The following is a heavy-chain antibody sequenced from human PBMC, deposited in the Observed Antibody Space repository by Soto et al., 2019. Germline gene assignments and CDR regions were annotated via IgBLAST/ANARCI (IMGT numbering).Heavy chain of an antibody. CDR3: AICRDGYTPRWEY. CDR2: IIPILGIA. CDR1: GGTFSSYT. D-gene: IGHD5-12*01. V-gene: IGHV1-69*02. Sequence: QVQLVQSGAEVKKPGSSVKVSCKASGGTFSSYTISWVRQAPGRGLEWMGRIIPILGIANYAQKFQGRVTITADKSTSTAYMELSSLRSEDTAVYYCAICRDGYTPRWEYWGQGTLVTVSS. J-gene: IGHJ4*02.